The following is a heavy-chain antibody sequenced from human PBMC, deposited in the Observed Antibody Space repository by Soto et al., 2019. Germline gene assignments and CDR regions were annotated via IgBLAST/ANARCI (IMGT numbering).Heavy chain of an antibody. CDR2: IYYSGGT. Sequence: PSETLSLTCPVSGASIGSGDYYWSWIRQHPGKGLEWIGYIYYSGGTYYNPSLKSRVTISVDTSKNQFSLELSSVAAADTAVYYCASIYDSSGYYYGNNWFDPWGQGTLVTVSS. V-gene: IGHV4-31*02. D-gene: IGHD3-22*01. CDR3: ASIYDSSGYYYGNNWFDP. J-gene: IGHJ5*02. CDR1: GASIGSGDYY.